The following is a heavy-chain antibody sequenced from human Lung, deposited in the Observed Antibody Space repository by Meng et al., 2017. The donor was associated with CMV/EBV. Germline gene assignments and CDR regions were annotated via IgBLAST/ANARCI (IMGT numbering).Heavy chain of an antibody. CDR3: SSPYYYDSKDAFDI. D-gene: IGHD3-22*01. CDR1: GFTFSSYS. V-gene: IGHV3-21*01. CDR2: ISSSSSYI. Sequence: ESLKISXAASGFTFSSYSMNWVRQAPGKGLEWVSSISSSSSYIYYADSVKGRFTISRDNAKNSLYLQMNSLRAEDAAVYYCSSPYYYDSKDAFDIWGQGTMVTVSS. J-gene: IGHJ3*02.